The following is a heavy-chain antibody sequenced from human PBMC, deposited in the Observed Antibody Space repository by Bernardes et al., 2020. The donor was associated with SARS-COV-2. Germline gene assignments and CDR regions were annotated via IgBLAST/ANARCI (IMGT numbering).Heavy chain of an antibody. D-gene: IGHD3-16*01. CDR2: IKSDGSDK. Sequence: GGSLRLSCAASGFSFRNYWMSWVRQAPGNGLEWVAGIKSDGSDKRYVDSVRGRFAVSRDNAKDSLYLQMNSLRAEDTAVYYCVRHGGSFDYWGQGTLVTVSS. J-gene: IGHJ4*02. V-gene: IGHV3-7*03. CDR3: VRHGGSFDY. CDR1: GFSFRNYW.